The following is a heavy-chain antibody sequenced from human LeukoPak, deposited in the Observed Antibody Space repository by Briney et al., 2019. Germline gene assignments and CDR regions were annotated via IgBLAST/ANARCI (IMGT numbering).Heavy chain of an antibody. V-gene: IGHV3-7*01. CDR3: ARGFCSSTACYGNYFDP. Sequence: GGSLRLSCVDSRFTFSNYWMNWVRQAPGKGLEWVANIKQDGSEKYYVDSVKGRFTISRDNAKNSLSLQMNSLRAEDTAIYYCARGFCSSTACYGNYFDPWGQGTLVIVSS. J-gene: IGHJ5*02. D-gene: IGHD2-2*01. CDR1: RFTFSNYW. CDR2: IKQDGSEK.